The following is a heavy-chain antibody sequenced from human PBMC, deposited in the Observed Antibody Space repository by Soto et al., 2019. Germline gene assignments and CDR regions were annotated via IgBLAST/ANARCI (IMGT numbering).Heavy chain of an antibody. J-gene: IGHJ4*02. V-gene: IGHV3-30-3*01. Sequence: GGSLRLSCAASGFTFSSYAMHWVRQAPGKGLEWVAVISYDGSNKYYADSVKGRFTISRDNSKNTLYLQMNSLRAEDTAVYYCARAGGWELLSVLDYWGQGTLVTVSS. CDR1: GFTFSSYA. CDR2: ISYDGSNK. CDR3: ARAGGWELLSVLDY. D-gene: IGHD1-26*01.